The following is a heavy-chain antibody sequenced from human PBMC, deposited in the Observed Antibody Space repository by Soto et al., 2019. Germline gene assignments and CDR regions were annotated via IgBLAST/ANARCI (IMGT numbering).Heavy chain of an antibody. CDR1: GGPISSGGYY. CDR2: IYYSGST. V-gene: IGHV4-31*03. J-gene: IGHJ3*02. D-gene: IGHD2-15*01. Sequence: SETPSLTCTVSGGPISSGGYYWSWIRQHPGKGLEWIGYIYYSGSTYYNPSLKSRVTISVDTSKNQFSLKLSSVTAADTAVYYCARVGGKHCSGGSCYSRAFDIWGQGTMVTVSS. CDR3: ARVGGKHCSGGSCYSRAFDI.